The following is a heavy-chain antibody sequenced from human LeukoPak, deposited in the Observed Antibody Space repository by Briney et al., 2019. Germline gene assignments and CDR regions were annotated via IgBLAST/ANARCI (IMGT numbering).Heavy chain of an antibody. V-gene: IGHV1-18*04. D-gene: IGHD3-22*01. CDR3: ARGPSFTTQDY. CDR1: GYTFTGYY. CDR2: ISAYNGNT. J-gene: IGHJ4*02. Sequence: ASVKVSCKASGYTFTGYYMHWVRQAPGQGLEWMGWISAYNGNTNYAQKLQGRVTMTTDTSTSTAYMELRSLRSDDTAVYYCARGPSFTTQDYWGQGTLVTVSS.